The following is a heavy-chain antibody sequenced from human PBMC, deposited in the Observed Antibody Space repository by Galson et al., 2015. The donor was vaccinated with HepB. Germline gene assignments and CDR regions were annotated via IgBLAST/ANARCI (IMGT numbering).Heavy chain of an antibody. CDR1: GFTFSSYG. CDR3: AKAAPLSNIAAAGTDYMDV. CDR2: ISYDGSNK. D-gene: IGHD6-13*01. V-gene: IGHV3-30*18. Sequence: SLRFSCAASGFTFSSYGMHWVRQAPGKGLEWVAVISYDGSNKYYADSVKGRFTISRDNSKNTLYLQMNSLRAEDTAVYYCAKAAPLSNIAAAGTDYMDVWGKGTTVTVSS. J-gene: IGHJ6*03.